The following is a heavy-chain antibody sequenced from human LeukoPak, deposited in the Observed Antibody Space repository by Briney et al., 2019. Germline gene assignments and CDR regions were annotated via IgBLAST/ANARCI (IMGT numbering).Heavy chain of an antibody. Sequence: ASVKVSCKTSGYTFTSFGISWVRQAPGQGLEWMGWISAYNGNTIYAQTLQDRLTMTTDTSTSTAYIELRSLRSDDTAVYYCARGRLRYLGWTRAYSDYWGQGTLVTVSS. CDR2: ISAYNGNT. D-gene: IGHD3-9*01. CDR3: ARGRLRYLGWTRAYSDY. V-gene: IGHV1-18*01. CDR1: GYTFTSFG. J-gene: IGHJ4*02.